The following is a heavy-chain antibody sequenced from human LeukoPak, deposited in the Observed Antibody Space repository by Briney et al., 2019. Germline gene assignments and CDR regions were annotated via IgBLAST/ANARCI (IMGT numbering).Heavy chain of an antibody. D-gene: IGHD3-22*01. J-gene: IGHJ4*02. V-gene: IGHV3-21*01. CDR1: GFSFGAYL. CDR3: ATGGVHYYDSSADY. Sequence: GGSLRLSCTASGFSFGAYLISWVRQAPGQGLEWVSSITTSSSYIYYADSVKGRFTISRDNAKNSLYLQMNSLRGEDTAVYYCATGGVHYYDSSADYWGQGTLVTVSS. CDR2: ITTSSSYI.